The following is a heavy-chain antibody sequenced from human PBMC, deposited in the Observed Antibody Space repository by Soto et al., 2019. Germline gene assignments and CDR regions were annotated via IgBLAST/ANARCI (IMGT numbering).Heavy chain of an antibody. D-gene: IGHD4-17*01. V-gene: IGHV3-21*01. Sequence: PWGSLLVSCAAPVFTFSIYSMNWVRQAPGKGLEWVSSISSSSSYIYYADSVKGRFTISRDNAKNSLYLQMNSLRAEDTAVYYCARDWFGDYVLDYWGQGTMVTVSS. CDR2: ISSSSSYI. CDR1: VFTFSIYS. J-gene: IGHJ4*02. CDR3: ARDWFGDYVLDY.